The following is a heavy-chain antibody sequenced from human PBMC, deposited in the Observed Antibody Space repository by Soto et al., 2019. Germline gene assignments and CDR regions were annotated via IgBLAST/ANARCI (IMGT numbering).Heavy chain of an antibody. CDR1: GFTLSREG. V-gene: IGHV3-30*18. Sequence: GGSLRLSCAASGFTLSREGVHWVRQAPGKGLEWVASVSYDGSNKHYADSVKGRFTISRDNSRNTLDLQMNSLRAEDTAVYYCAKDTYYYDRSGYYTYDHWGQGT. CDR2: VSYDGSNK. J-gene: IGHJ4*02. D-gene: IGHD3-22*01. CDR3: AKDTYYYDRSGYYTYDH.